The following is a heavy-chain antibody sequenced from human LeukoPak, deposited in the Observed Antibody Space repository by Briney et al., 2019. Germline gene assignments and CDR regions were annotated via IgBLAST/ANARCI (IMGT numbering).Heavy chain of an antibody. CDR3: ARLQDDCFDY. CDR1: GYSFTNYW. V-gene: IGHV5-51*01. Sequence: GESLKTSCKGSGYSFTNYWIGWVRQMPGKGLEWMGIVYPAGSDIRYSPSFQGQVTISADKSISTAYLQWSSLKASDTAMYYCARLQDDCFDYWGQGTLVTVSS. J-gene: IGHJ4*02. CDR2: VYPAGSDI.